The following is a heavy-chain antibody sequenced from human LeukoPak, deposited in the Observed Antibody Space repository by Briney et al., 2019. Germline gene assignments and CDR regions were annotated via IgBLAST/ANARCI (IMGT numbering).Heavy chain of an antibody. CDR2: IYYSGST. V-gene: IGHV4-39*01. CDR1: GGSISSSSYY. CDR3: ARHGSSNLSYYYYMDV. D-gene: IGHD4-11*01. Sequence: SETLSLTCTVSGGSISSSSYYWGWIRQPPGKGLEWIGSIYYSGSTYYNPSLKSRVTISVDTSKNQFSLKLSSVTAADTAVYYCARHGSSNLSYYYYMDVWGKGTTVTVSS. J-gene: IGHJ6*03.